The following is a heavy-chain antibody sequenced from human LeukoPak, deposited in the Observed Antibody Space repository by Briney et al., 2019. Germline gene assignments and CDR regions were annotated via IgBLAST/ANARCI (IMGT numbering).Heavy chain of an antibody. D-gene: IGHD3-9*01. Sequence: AGGSLRLSCAASGFTFSSYSMNWVRQAPGKGLEWVSSISSSSSYIYYADSVKGRFTISRDNAKNSLYLQMNSLRAEDTAVYYCARGDILTGYYPGDYWGQGTLVTVSS. CDR3: ARGDILTGYYPGDY. J-gene: IGHJ4*02. CDR1: GFTFSSYS. V-gene: IGHV3-21*01. CDR2: ISSSSSYI.